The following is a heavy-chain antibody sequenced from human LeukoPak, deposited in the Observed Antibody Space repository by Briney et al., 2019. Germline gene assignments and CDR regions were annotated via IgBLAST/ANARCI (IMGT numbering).Heavy chain of an antibody. D-gene: IGHD2-2*01. Sequence: SETLSLTCTVSGGSISSGGYYWSWIRQHPGKGLEWIGYIYYSGSTYYNPSLKSRVTISVDTSKNQFSLKLSSVTAADTAVYYCASSRTYCSSTSCYGDGVGGIDYWGQGTLVTVSS. J-gene: IGHJ4*02. CDR1: GGSISSGGYY. V-gene: IGHV4-31*03. CDR2: IYYSGST. CDR3: ASSRTYCSSTSCYGDGVGGIDY.